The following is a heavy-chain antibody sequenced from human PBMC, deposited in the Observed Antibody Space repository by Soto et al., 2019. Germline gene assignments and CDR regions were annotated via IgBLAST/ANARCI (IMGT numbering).Heavy chain of an antibody. D-gene: IGHD2-21*01. V-gene: IGHV4-34*01. J-gene: IGHJ5*02. CDR2: INHSGNT. CDR1: GASLSDNY. Sequence: SESLSLTCAVYGASLSDNYCNWLRQPPGKGLEWIGEINHSGNTNYNPSLRSRVTISIDTSKNQLSLNLRSVSAADTAVYYCARGRGEFAAWGQGTPVTVSS. CDR3: ARGRGEFAA.